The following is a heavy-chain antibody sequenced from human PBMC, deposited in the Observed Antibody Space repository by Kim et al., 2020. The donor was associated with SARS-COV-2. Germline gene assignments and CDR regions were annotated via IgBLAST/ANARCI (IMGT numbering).Heavy chain of an antibody. CDR2: INPSGGST. D-gene: IGHD4-4*01. CDR1: GYTFTSYY. CDR3: ARRGASTTVSYYGMDV. V-gene: IGHV1-46*01. Sequence: ASVKVSCKASGYTFTSYYLHWVRQAPGQGLEWMGFINPSGGSTTYAQKFQGRVTMTRDTSTSTVYMELSSLRSEDTAVYYCARRGASTTVSYYGMDVWGQGTTVTVSS. J-gene: IGHJ6*02.